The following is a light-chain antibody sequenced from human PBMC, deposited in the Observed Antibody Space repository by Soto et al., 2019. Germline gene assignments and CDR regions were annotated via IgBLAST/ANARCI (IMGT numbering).Light chain of an antibody. V-gene: IGLV2-11*01. CDR3: CSYAASSTSVV. CDR2: DVS. Sequence: QSALTQPRSVSGSPGQSVTIPCTATSSDVGGYNYVSWYQRHPGKAPKLMIYDVSTRPSGVPDRFSGSKSGNTASLTISGLQAEDEADYYCCSYAASSTSVVFGGGTKVTVL. CDR1: SSDVGGYNY. J-gene: IGLJ2*01.